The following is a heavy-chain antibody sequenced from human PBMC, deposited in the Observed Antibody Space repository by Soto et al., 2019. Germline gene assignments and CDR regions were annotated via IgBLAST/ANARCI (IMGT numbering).Heavy chain of an antibody. V-gene: IGHV3-33*01. D-gene: IGHD2-21*01. CDR2: IWYDGSYK. CDR1: GFTFSRYG. CDR3: TRDPLYCDATAACSASYNWFDP. Sequence: PGWSLRLSCAASGFTFSRYGMHWVRQAPGKGLEWVAVIWYDGSYKYYADSVKGRVTMTRDTSASTAYMELSSLRSEDTAVYYCTRDPLYCDATAACSASYNWFDPWGQGTLVTVSS. J-gene: IGHJ5*02.